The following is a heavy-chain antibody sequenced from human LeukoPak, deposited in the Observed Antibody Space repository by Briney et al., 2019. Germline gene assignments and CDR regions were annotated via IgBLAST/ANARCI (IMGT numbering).Heavy chain of an antibody. V-gene: IGHV3-7*01. Sequence: HSGGSLRLSCAASGFTFSSYWMTWVRQAPGKGLEWVANIKPDGSEKYCVDSVKGRFTISRDNAKNSLYLQMNSLRAEDTAVYYCAPGGIPPNYYYGMDVWGQGTTVTVSS. CDR3: APGGIPPNYYYGMDV. CDR1: GFTFSSYW. D-gene: IGHD1-14*01. CDR2: IKPDGSEK. J-gene: IGHJ6*02.